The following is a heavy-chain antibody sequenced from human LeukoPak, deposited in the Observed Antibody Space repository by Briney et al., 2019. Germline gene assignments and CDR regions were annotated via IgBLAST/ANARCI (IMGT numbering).Heavy chain of an antibody. V-gene: IGHV3-66*01. Sequence: GGSLRLSCAASGFTVSSNYMSWVRQAPGKGLEWVSVIYSGGSTYYADSVKGRFTISRDNSKNTLYLQMNSLRAEDTAVYYCARDYYDSSGYLIGGGMDVWGQGTTVTVSS. CDR1: GFTVSSNY. CDR2: IYSGGST. D-gene: IGHD3-22*01. CDR3: ARDYYDSSGYLIGGGMDV. J-gene: IGHJ6*02.